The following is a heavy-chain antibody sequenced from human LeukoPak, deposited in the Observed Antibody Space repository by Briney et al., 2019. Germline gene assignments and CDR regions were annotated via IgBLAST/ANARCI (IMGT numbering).Heavy chain of an antibody. CDR2: IYHSGST. J-gene: IGHJ4*02. V-gene: IGHV4-38-2*01. Sequence: SETLSLTCAVSGYSISSGYYWGWIRQPPGKGLEWTGSIYHSGSTYYNPSLKSRVTISVDTSKNQFSLKLSSVTAADTAVYYCARHNDYGDYGDYWGQGTLVTVSS. CDR3: ARHNDYGDYGDY. D-gene: IGHD4-17*01. CDR1: GYSISSGYY.